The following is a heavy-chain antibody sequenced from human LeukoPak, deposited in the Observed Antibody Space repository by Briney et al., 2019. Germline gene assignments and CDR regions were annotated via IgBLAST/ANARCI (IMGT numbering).Heavy chain of an antibody. Sequence: SETLSLTCTVSGGSISSYYWSWIRQPPGKGLEWIGHIYYSGSTNYNPSLKSRVTISLDTSKNQFSLNLRPVTAADTAVYFCARQGDSGRSYDYWGQGTLVTVSS. CDR3: ARQGDSGRSYDY. D-gene: IGHD3-22*01. CDR1: GGSISSYY. V-gene: IGHV4-59*08. J-gene: IGHJ4*02. CDR2: IYYSGST.